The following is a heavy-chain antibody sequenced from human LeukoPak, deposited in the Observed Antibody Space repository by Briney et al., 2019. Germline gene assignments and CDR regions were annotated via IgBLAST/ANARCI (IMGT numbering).Heavy chain of an antibody. J-gene: IGHJ4*02. D-gene: IGHD6-19*01. Sequence: PSETLSLTCTVSGGSISSASYYWSWIRQPAGKGLEWIGRFYTSGSTNYNPSLKSRVTISVDTSKDQFSLKLSSVTAADTAVYYCASLAVAGTLGFDYWGQGTLVTVSS. CDR1: GGSISSASYY. CDR3: ASLAVAGTLGFDY. V-gene: IGHV4-61*02. CDR2: FYTSGST.